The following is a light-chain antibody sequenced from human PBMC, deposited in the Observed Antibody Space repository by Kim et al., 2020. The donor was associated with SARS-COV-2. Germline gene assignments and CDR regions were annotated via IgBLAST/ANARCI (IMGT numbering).Light chain of an antibody. CDR3: QSYNRSIVV. V-gene: IGLV6-57*03. CDR1: SVNMGDND. J-gene: IGLJ2*01. CDR2: EDD. Sequence: GKPVTSYCTRSSVNMGDNDVQWYQQRPGGVPTTVVYEDDQRPSGVPGRFSGAIDSSSKSASLTISGLKTEDEADYYCQSYNRSIVVFGGGTNVTVL.